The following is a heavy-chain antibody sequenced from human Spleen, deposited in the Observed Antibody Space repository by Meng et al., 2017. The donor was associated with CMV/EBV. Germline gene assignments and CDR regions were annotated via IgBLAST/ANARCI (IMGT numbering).Heavy chain of an antibody. V-gene: IGHV1-2*02. CDR3: APSIVGATHSVGD. CDR1: GYTFTGYY. Sequence: KASGYTFTGYYMHWVRQAPGQGLEWMGWINPNSGGTNYAQKFQGRVTMTRDTSISTAYMELSRLRSDDTAVYYCAPSIVGATHSVGDWGQGTLVTVSS. CDR2: INPNSGGT. J-gene: IGHJ4*02. D-gene: IGHD1-26*01.